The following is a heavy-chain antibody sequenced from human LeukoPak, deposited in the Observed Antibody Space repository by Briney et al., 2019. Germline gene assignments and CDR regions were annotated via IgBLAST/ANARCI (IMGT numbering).Heavy chain of an antibody. CDR3: ARPYCTSRSCHDYFDY. Sequence: ASVKVSCKASGYTFTGYYMHWVRQAPGQGLEWMGWINPITGGTNYAQRFQGRVTMTRDTSISTVYMELSRLRSDDTAAYYCARPYCTSRSCHDYFDYWGQGTLVTVSS. CDR1: GYTFTGYY. CDR2: INPITGGT. D-gene: IGHD2-15*01. J-gene: IGHJ4*02. V-gene: IGHV1-2*02.